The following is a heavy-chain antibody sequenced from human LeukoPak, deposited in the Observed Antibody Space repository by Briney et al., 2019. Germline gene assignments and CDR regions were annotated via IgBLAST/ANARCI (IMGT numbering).Heavy chain of an antibody. CDR3: ARLASSGWSHCDY. CDR2: IDYGGST. Sequence: SETLSLTCTVSGGSMSSSSYYRGWIRQPPGKGLEWIGSIDYGGSTYYKSALKSRVTISVDTSKNQFSLNLSYVTAADTAVYYCARLASSGWSHCDYWGQGTLVTVSS. D-gene: IGHD6-19*01. CDR1: GGSMSSSSYY. J-gene: IGHJ4*02. V-gene: IGHV4-39*01.